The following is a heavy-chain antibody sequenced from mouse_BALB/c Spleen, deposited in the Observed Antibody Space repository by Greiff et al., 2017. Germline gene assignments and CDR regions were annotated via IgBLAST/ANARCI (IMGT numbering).Heavy chain of an antibody. CDR1: GFTFRSFG. CDR2: ISSGSSTI. CDR3: ARSPNWDEERDWLAY. V-gene: IGHV5-17*02. Sequence: EVMLVESGGGLVQPGGSRKLSCAASGFTFRSFGMHWVRQAPAKGLEWVAYISSGSSTIYYADTVKGRFTISRDNPKNTLFLQMTSLRSEDTAMYYCARSPNWDEERDWLAYWGEGTLVTVSA. J-gene: IGHJ3*01. D-gene: IGHD4-1*01.